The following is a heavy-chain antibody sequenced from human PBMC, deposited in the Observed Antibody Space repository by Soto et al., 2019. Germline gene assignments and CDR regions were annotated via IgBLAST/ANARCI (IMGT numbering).Heavy chain of an antibody. CDR1: GFTFSSYG. V-gene: IGHV3-30*18. Sequence: GRPLTLSCAASGFTFSSYGMHWVRQAPGRGLEWVAVISYDGSNKYYADSVKGRFTISRDNSKNTLYLQMNSLRAEDTAVYYCAKDWLPSRIAAAGPYDYWGQGTLVTVSS. J-gene: IGHJ4*02. D-gene: IGHD6-13*01. CDR2: ISYDGSNK. CDR3: AKDWLPSRIAAAGPYDY.